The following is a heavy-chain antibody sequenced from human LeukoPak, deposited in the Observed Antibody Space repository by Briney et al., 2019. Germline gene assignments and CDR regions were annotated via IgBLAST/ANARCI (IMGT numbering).Heavy chain of an antibody. Sequence: GGSLRLSCAASGFTFSSYGMHWVRQAPGKGLEWVAFIRFDGSNKYYADSVKGRFTISRDNSKNTLSLQMNSLRAEDTAVYYCAKGHGLRDYYYYMDVWGKGTTVTVSS. CDR1: GFTFSSYG. CDR3: AKGHGLRDYYYYMDV. D-gene: IGHD5-24*01. J-gene: IGHJ6*03. CDR2: IRFDGSNK. V-gene: IGHV3-30*02.